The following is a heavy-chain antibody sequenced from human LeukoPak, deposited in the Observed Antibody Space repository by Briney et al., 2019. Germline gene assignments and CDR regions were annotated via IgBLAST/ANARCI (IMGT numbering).Heavy chain of an antibody. V-gene: IGHV3-23*01. CDR1: GFTFSSYG. CDR3: AKEDSEGGANWSDP. D-gene: IGHD1-14*01. CDR2: VSGSGGST. J-gene: IGHJ5*02. Sequence: GGSLRLSCTASGFTFSSYGMSWVRQAPGQGLEWVSAVSGSGGSTYYADSVKGRFTISRDNSKNTLYLQMNSLRAEDTALYYCAKEDSEGGANWSDPWGQGTLVTVSS.